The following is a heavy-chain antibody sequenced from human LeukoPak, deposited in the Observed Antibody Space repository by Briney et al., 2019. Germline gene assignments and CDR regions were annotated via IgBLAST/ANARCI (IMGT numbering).Heavy chain of an antibody. Sequence: GSLRLSCAASGFTFSSYAMSWVRQAPGKGLEWVSAISGSGGSTYYADSVKGRFTISRDNSKNTLYLQMNSLRAEDTAVYYCAKNVRYCSSTSCYAVYYYYYYMDVWGKGTTVTVSS. CDR1: GFTFSSYA. CDR2: ISGSGGST. J-gene: IGHJ6*03. CDR3: AKNVRYCSSTSCYAVYYYYYYMDV. D-gene: IGHD2-2*01. V-gene: IGHV3-23*01.